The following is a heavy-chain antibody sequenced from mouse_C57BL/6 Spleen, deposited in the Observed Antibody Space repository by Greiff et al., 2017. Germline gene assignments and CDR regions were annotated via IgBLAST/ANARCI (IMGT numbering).Heavy chain of an antibody. Sequence: QVQLQQPGAELVKPGASVKLSCKASGYTFTSYWMHWVKQRPGQGLEWIGMIHPNSGSTNYNEKFKSKATLTVDKSSSTAYMQLSSLTSEDSAVYYCARVGLYDAYHGDAMDYWGQGTSVTVSS. CDR1: GYTFTSYW. J-gene: IGHJ4*01. CDR3: ARVGLYDAYHGDAMDY. CDR2: IHPNSGST. D-gene: IGHD2-3*01. V-gene: IGHV1-64*01.